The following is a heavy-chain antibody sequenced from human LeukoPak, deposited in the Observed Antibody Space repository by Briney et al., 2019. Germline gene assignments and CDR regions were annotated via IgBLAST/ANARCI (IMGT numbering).Heavy chain of an antibody. V-gene: IGHV3-30*03. J-gene: IGHJ4*02. CDR1: GFTFSSYG. CDR3: ARSLSRSSSWYIPPFDY. CDR2: ISYDGSNK. Sequence: GRSLRLSCAASGFTFSSYGMHWVRQAPGKGLEWVAVISYDGSNKYYADSVKGRFTISRDNSKNTLYLQMNSLRAEDTAVYYCARSLSRSSSWYIPPFDYWGQGTLVTVSS. D-gene: IGHD6-13*01.